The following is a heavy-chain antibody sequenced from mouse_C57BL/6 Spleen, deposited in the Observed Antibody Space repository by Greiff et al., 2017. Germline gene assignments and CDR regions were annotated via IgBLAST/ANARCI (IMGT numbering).Heavy chain of an antibody. CDR1: GYAFTNYL. J-gene: IGHJ3*01. Sequence: LQESGAELVRPGTSVKVSCKASGYAFTNYLIEWVKQRPGQGLEWIGVINPGSGGTNYNEKFKGKATLTADKSSSTAYMQLSSLTSEDSAVYFCARRDYGSSPFAYWGQGTLVTVSA. CDR2: INPGSGGT. V-gene: IGHV1-54*01. D-gene: IGHD1-1*01. CDR3: ARRDYGSSPFAY.